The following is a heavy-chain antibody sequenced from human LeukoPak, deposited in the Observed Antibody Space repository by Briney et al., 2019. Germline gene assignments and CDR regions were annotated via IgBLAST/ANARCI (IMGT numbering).Heavy chain of an antibody. CDR1: GYTFSTYV. Sequence: ASVKVSCKTSGYTFSTYVINWLRQAAGQGLEWLGWMNPNSANTGFAQKFQGRAAITRDTSTATAYLELSSLTSEDTAVYYCARAIRYQLLSDYWGQGTLVTVSS. J-gene: IGHJ4*02. CDR2: MNPNSANT. CDR3: ARAIRYQLLSDY. V-gene: IGHV1-8*03. D-gene: IGHD2-2*01.